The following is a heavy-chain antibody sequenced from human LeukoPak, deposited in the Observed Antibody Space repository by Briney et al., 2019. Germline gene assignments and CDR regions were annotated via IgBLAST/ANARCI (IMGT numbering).Heavy chain of an antibody. CDR3: ARDSESTSDPGGPNWFDP. J-gene: IGHJ5*02. CDR1: GGSISSGSYS. D-gene: IGHD5/OR15-5a*01. CDR2: IYHRGST. V-gene: IGHV4-30-2*01. Sequence: PSETLSLTCAVSGGSISSGSYSWSWVRQPPGKGLEWLGYIYHRGSTYYNPSLKSRVTMSLDRSNNQFSLNLSSVTAADTAVYYCARDSESTSDPGGPNWFDPWGQGTLVTVSS.